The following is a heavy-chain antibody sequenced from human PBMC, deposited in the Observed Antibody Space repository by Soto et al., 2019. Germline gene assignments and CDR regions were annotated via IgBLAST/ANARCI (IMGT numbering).Heavy chain of an antibody. V-gene: IGHV3-30-3*01. Sequence: QVQLVESGGGVAQPGRSLRLSCAASGFTFSSYAMHWVRQAPGKGLEWVAVISYDGSNKYYADSVKGRFTISRDNSKNTLYLQMNSLRAEDTAVYYCARGPSLEMATISSDYYGMDVWGQGTTVTVSS. CDR2: ISYDGSNK. CDR3: ARGPSLEMATISSDYYGMDV. CDR1: GFTFSSYA. J-gene: IGHJ6*02. D-gene: IGHD5-12*01.